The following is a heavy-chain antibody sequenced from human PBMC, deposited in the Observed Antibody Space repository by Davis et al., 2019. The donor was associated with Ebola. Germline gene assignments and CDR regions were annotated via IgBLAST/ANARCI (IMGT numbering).Heavy chain of an antibody. CDR3: ARDHYDSSGYGFDI. D-gene: IGHD3-22*01. Sequence: GGSLRLSCAASGFTFSSYWMHWVRQAPGKGLEWVSYISSSSSTIYYADSVKGRFTISRDNAKNSLYLQMNSLRDEDTAVYYCARDHYDSSGYGFDIWGQGTMVTVSS. CDR1: GFTFSSYW. J-gene: IGHJ3*02. V-gene: IGHV3-48*02. CDR2: ISSSSSTI.